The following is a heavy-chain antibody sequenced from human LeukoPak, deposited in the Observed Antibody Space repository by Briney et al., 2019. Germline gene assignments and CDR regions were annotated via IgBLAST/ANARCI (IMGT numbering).Heavy chain of an antibody. J-gene: IGHJ6*03. D-gene: IGHD2-8*01. CDR2: MNPNSGNT. V-gene: IGHV1-8*03. Sequence: ASVKVSCKASGYTFTSYDINWVRQATGQGLEWMGWMNPNSGNTGYAQKFQGRVTITRNTSISTAYMELSSLRSEDTAVYYCARGVILYSSDSYYMDVWGKGTTVTVSS. CDR1: GYTFTSYD. CDR3: ARGVILYSSDSYYMDV.